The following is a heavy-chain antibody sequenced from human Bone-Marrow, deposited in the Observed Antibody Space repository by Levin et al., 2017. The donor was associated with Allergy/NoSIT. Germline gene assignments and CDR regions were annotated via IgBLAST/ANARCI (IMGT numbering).Heavy chain of an antibody. D-gene: IGHD3-10*01. J-gene: IGHJ4*02. V-gene: IGHV3-21*01. CDR1: GFTFSSYP. CDR2: ISSSSDYI. Sequence: GGSLRLSCAASGFTFSSYPMNWVRQAPGKGLEWVSTISSSSDYIYYADSLKGRFTISRDNARNSLYLQMISLGAEDTAVYYCARDRVRGVGIPAAHFDYWGQGTLVTVSS. CDR3: ARDRVRGVGIPAAHFDY.